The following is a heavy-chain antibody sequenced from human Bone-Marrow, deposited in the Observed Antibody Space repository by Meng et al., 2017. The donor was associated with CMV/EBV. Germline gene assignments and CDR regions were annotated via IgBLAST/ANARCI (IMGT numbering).Heavy chain of an antibody. CDR1: GYTFTDYY. J-gene: IGHJ6*02. V-gene: IGHV1-2*02. Sequence: ASVKVSCKASGYTFTDYYIHWVRQAPGQGLEWMGWINPNSGVTNYAQKFQGRVTMTRDTSVSTAYMELSSLRSDDTAVYYCARTQIAVEAGGTKTKYYYYGLDVWGQGTTVTISS. D-gene: IGHD6-13*01. CDR3: ARTQIAVEAGGTKTKYYYYGLDV. CDR2: INPNSGVT.